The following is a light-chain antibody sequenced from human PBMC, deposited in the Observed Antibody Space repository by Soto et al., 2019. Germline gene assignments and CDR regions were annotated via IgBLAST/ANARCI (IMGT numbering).Light chain of an antibody. CDR1: QSVSSY. CDR2: DAS. V-gene: IGKV3-11*01. J-gene: IGKJ4*01. CDR3: HHRSNWPST. Sequence: EIVLTQSPATLSLSPGERATLSCRASQSVSSYLGWYQQKPGQAPRLLIYDASNRATGIPARFSGSGSGTDFTLTITSLEPEDFAVYYCHHRSNWPSTFGGGTKVEIK.